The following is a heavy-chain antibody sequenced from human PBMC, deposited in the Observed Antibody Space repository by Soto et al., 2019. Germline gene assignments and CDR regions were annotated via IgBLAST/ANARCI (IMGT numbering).Heavy chain of an antibody. D-gene: IGHD2-2*01. CDR3: ARGVVVVPAAPSRGSPFDY. CDR2: INHSGST. V-gene: IGHV4-34*01. J-gene: IGHJ4*02. CDR1: GGSFSGYY. Sequence: PSETLSLTCAVYGGSFSGYYWSWIRQPPGKGLEWIGEINHSGSTNYNPSLKSRVTISVDTSKNQFSLKLSSVTAADTAVYYCARGVVVVPAAPSRGSPFDYRGQGTLVTVSS.